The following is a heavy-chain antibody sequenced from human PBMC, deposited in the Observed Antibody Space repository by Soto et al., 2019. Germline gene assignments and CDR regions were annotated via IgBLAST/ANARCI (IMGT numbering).Heavy chain of an antibody. V-gene: IGHV1-2*02. Sequence: ASVKVSCKASGYTFSGYYLHWVRQAPGHGLEWMGCVNPDSGVTNYAQKFHGRVSMARDTSISTAYLEMSSLISDDTAVYYCVTERYGYSSLPQEYWGQGTLVSVSS. CDR1: GYTFSGYY. J-gene: IGHJ4*02. D-gene: IGHD6-19*01. CDR3: VTERYGYSSLPQEY. CDR2: VNPDSGVT.